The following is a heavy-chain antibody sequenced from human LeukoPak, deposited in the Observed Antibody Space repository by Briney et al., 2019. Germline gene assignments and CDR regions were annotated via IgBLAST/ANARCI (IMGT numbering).Heavy chain of an antibody. CDR1: GGSISSYY. Sequence: SETLSLTCTVSGGSISSYYWSWIRQPPGKGLEWLGYIYYSGSTNYNPSLKSRVTISVDTSKNQFSLKLSSVTAADTAVYYCARGNGILTGYDLDYWGQGTLVTVSS. J-gene: IGHJ4*02. CDR2: IYYSGST. D-gene: IGHD3-9*01. V-gene: IGHV4-59*01. CDR3: ARGNGILTGYDLDY.